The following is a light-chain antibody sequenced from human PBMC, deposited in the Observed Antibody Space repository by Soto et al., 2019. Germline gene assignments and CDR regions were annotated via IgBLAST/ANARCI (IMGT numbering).Light chain of an antibody. Sequence: DIPMTQSPSSLSSSVGARVTITCRAIQGIRNGLLGWYQQKPGKAPTCLLYVASSLPSGVPSRFSCSESRTEFTLTISILQPEDFATDYCLQHDAYPLTFGQGTKVDVK. J-gene: IGKJ1*01. V-gene: IGKV1-17*01. CDR1: QGIRNG. CDR2: VAS. CDR3: LQHDAYPLT.